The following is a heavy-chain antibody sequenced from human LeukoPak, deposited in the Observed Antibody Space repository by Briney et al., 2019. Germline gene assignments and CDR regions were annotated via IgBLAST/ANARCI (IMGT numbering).Heavy chain of an antibody. CDR2: MNHRGGST. CDR1: GFTLSGYA. Sequence: PGGSLRLSCAASGFTLSGYAMSWVRPAPGKGLEWVSGMNHRGGSTYYADSVKGRFTISRDNSKNTLYLQVNSLRAEDSAVYYCGRALGGCGEHYFDYWGQGALVTVS. V-gene: IGHV3-23*01. CDR3: GRALGGCGEHYFDY. J-gene: IGHJ4*02. D-gene: IGHD3-10*01.